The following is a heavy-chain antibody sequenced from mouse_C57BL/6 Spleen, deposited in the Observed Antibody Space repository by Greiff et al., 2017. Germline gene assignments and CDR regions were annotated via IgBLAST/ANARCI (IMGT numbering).Heavy chain of an antibody. Sequence: EVQLQESGPGLVKPSQSLSLTCSVTGYSITSGYYWNWIRQFPGNKLEWMGYISYDGSNNYNPSLKNRISITRDTSKNQFFLKLNSVTTEDTATYYCARPYDYDVGFWYFDVWGTGTTVTVSS. CDR1: GYSITSGYY. J-gene: IGHJ1*03. CDR2: ISYDGSN. CDR3: ARPYDYDVGFWYFDV. D-gene: IGHD2-4*01. V-gene: IGHV3-6*01.